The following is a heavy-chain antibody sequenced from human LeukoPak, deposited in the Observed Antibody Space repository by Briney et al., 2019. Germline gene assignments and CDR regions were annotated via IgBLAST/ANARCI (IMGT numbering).Heavy chain of an antibody. D-gene: IGHD4-23*01. CDR1: GFTFSSYA. CDR2: ISYDG. Sequence: RTGRSLRLSCAASGFTFSSYAMHWVRQAPGKGLEWVAVISYDGNYADSVKGRFTISRDNSKNTLYLQVNSLRAEDTAVYYCARDVGATSTTVGSYWGQGTLVTVSS. J-gene: IGHJ4*02. V-gene: IGHV3-30*04. CDR3: ARDVGATSTTVGSY.